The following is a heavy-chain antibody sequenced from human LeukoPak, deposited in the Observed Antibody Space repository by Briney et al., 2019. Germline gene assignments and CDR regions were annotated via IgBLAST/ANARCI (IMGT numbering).Heavy chain of an antibody. J-gene: IGHJ5*02. CDR3: AKDKDCSSTSCYTGWFDP. V-gene: IGHV3-33*05. CDR2: ISYDGSNK. CDR1: GFTFSSYG. Sequence: GGSLRLSCAASGFTFSSYGMHWVRQAPGKGLEWVAVISYDGSNKYYADSVKGRFTISRDNSKNTLYLQMNSLRAEDTAVYYCAKDKDCSSTSCYTGWFDPWGQGTLVTVSS. D-gene: IGHD2-2*02.